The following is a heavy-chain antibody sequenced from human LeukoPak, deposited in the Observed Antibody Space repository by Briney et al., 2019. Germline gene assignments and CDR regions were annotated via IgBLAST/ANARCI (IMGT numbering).Heavy chain of an antibody. CDR1: GYNFTNYA. J-gene: IGHJ4*02. CDR3: ARGGRTTYMVRGVMAY. CDR2: INVGTDKT. D-gene: IGHD3-10*01. Sequence: ASVKVSCKASGYNFTNYAMHWVRQAPGQRLEWMGWINVGTDKTKYSQKFQARVTITRDTSASTASLELSSLRSGDTAVYYCARGGRTTYMVRGVMAYWGQGTLVTVSS. V-gene: IGHV1-3*01.